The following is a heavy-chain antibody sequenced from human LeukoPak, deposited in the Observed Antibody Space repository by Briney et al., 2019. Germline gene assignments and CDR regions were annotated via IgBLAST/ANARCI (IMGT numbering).Heavy chain of an antibody. V-gene: IGHV1-46*01. D-gene: IGHD3-22*01. J-gene: IGHJ4*02. CDR3: ASEGHSGYHFDY. CDR1: GGTFSSYA. Sequence: ASVKVSCKASGGTFSSYAISWVRQAPGQGLEWMGIINPSGGSTSYAQKFQGRVTMTRDTSTSTVYMELSSLRSEDTAVYYCASEGHSGYHFDYWGQGTLVTVSS. CDR2: INPSGGST.